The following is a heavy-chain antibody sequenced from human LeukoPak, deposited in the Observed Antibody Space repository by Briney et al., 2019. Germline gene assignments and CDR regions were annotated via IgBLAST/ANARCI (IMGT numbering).Heavy chain of an antibody. CDR2: INGDASST. D-gene: IGHD5-18*01. CDR1: GLTLSGYW. Sequence: GGSLRLSCAAAGLTLSGYWMHWVRQAPGKGLVWVSRINGDASSTSYADSVKGRFTISRDNAKSTLYLQMNSLRVEDTAVYYCARARGNTYGYFEYWGQGTLVTVSS. J-gene: IGHJ4*02. V-gene: IGHV3-74*01. CDR3: ARARGNTYGYFEY.